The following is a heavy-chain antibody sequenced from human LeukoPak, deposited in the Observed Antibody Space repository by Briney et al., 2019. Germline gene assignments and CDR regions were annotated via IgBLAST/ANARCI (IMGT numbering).Heavy chain of an antibody. Sequence: GGSLRLSCAASGFTFSSYSMNWVRQAPGKGLEWVSSISSSSSYIYYADSVKGRFIISRDNAKNSLYLQMNSLRAEDTAVYYCARDPLGYCSSTSCYSYWGQGTLVTVSS. D-gene: IGHD2-2*02. CDR2: ISSSSSYI. CDR3: ARDPLGYCSSTSCYSY. CDR1: GFTFSSYS. J-gene: IGHJ4*02. V-gene: IGHV3-21*01.